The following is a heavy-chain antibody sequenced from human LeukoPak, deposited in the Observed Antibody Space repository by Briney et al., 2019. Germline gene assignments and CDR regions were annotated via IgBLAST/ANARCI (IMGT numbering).Heavy chain of an antibody. V-gene: IGHV1-18*01. CDR2: ISVYNGNA. D-gene: IGHD6-6*01. CDR3: ARDSVAVRPGWFDP. CDR1: GYSFTTYG. J-gene: IGHJ5*02. Sequence: ASVKVSCKASGYSFTTYGINWVRQAPGQGPEWLGWISVYNGNAKYPQKFQGRVTMTTDTSTSTAYMELRSLRSDDTAVYYCARDSVAVRPGWFDPWGQGTLVIVSS.